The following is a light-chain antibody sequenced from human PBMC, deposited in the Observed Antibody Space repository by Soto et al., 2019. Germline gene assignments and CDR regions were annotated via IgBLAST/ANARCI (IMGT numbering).Light chain of an antibody. CDR3: QQYSSTPVT. CDR1: QSVLYSSNNKNY. V-gene: IGKV4-1*01. CDR2: WAS. Sequence: DIVMTQSPDSLAVSLGERATINCKSSQSVLYSSNNKNYLAWYQQKPGQPPKLLIYWASTRESGVPDRFSGSWSGTDFTLTISSLQAEDVAVYYCQQYSSTPVTFGPGTKVDIK. J-gene: IGKJ3*01.